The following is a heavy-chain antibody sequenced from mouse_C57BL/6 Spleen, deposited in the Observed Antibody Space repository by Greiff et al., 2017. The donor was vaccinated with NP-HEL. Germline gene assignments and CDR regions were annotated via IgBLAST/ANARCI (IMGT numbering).Heavy chain of an antibody. Sequence: QVQLQQPGAELVMPGASVKLSCKASGYTFTSYWMHWVKQRPGQGLEWIGEIDPSDSYTNYNQKFKGKSTLTVDKSSSTAYMQLSSLTSEVSAVYYCARGDYGSRTGYFDVWGTGTTVTVSS. J-gene: IGHJ1*03. CDR2: IDPSDSYT. D-gene: IGHD1-1*01. CDR1: GYTFTSYW. CDR3: ARGDYGSRTGYFDV. V-gene: IGHV1-69*01.